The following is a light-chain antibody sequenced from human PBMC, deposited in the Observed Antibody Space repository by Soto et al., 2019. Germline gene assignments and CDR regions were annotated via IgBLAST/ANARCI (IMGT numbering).Light chain of an antibody. Sequence: EIVLTQSPATLSLSPGERATLSCWASQSVSSYLDWYQQKPGQAPRLLIYDASNRATGIPARFSGGGSGTDFTPTSSSLEPEDVADYYCQQPRTWPLTFGGVTKVEIK. V-gene: IGKV3-11*01. CDR2: DAS. J-gene: IGKJ4*01. CDR3: QQPRTWPLT. CDR1: QSVSSY.